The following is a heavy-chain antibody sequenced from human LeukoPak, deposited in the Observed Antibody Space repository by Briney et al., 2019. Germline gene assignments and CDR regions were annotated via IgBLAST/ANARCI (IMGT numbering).Heavy chain of an antibody. CDR3: ATYPPGVAAAGTDY. CDR2: IYYSGST. V-gene: IGHV4-59*01. Sequence: SETLSLTCTVSGGSISSYYWSWIRQPPGKGLEWIGYIYYSGSTNYNPSLKSRVTISVDMSKNQFSLKLSSVTAADTAVFYCATYPPGVAAAGTDYWGQGTLVTVSS. J-gene: IGHJ4*02. D-gene: IGHD6-13*01. CDR1: GGSISSYY.